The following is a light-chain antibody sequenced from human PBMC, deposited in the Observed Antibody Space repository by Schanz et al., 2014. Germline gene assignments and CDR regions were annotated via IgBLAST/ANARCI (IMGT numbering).Light chain of an antibody. J-gene: IGKJ4*01. V-gene: IGKV1-39*01. CDR1: QSIGSR. CDR2: AAS. Sequence: DIQMTQSPSTLSASVGDRVTITCRASQSIGSRLAWYQQKPGKAPKLLIYAASSLQSGVPSRFSGSGSGTDFTLTISSLQPEDFATYYCQQTYRRLTFGGGTNIEI. CDR3: QQTYRRLT.